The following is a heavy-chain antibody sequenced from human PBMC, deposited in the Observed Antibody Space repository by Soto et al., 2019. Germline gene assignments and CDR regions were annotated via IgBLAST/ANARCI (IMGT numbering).Heavy chain of an antibody. CDR3: AKDMRIAAAKTFDY. J-gene: IGHJ4*02. D-gene: IGHD6-13*01. Sequence: VVSLRLSCAASGCTFSGFAMSGARQATGKGLEWVSAISGSGGSTYYADSVKGRFTISRDNSKNTLYLQMNSLRAEDTAVYYCAKDMRIAAAKTFDYWGQGTLVTVSS. CDR2: ISGSGGST. V-gene: IGHV3-23*01. CDR1: GCTFSGFA.